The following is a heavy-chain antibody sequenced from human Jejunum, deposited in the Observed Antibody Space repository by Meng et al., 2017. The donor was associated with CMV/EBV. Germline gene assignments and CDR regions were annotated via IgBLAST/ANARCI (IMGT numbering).Heavy chain of an antibody. CDR1: GYTFTTYP. CDR2: VNTNTGNP. J-gene: IGHJ4*02. V-gene: IGHV7-4-1*02. Sequence: KASGYTFTTYPVNWVRQAPGQGLEWLGWVNTNTGNPTYGQDFKGRFVLSLDTSVSTAYLQISSLEPDDTAIYYCAREATWGSYPFDYWGQGTLVTVS. CDR3: AREATWGSYPFDY. D-gene: IGHD3-16*01.